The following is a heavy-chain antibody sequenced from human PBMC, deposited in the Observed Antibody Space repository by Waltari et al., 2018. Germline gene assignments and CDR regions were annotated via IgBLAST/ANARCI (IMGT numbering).Heavy chain of an antibody. Sequence: QVQLQESGPGLVKPSQTLSLTCPVSGGSISSGRYYWSWIRQHPGKGLEWIGYIYYSGSTYYNPSLKSRVTISVDTSKNQFSLKLSSVTAADTAVYYCARGYYDILTGYYNAFDIWGQGTMVTVSS. CDR3: ARGYYDILTGYYNAFDI. CDR1: GGSISSGRYY. CDR2: IYYSGST. D-gene: IGHD3-9*01. V-gene: IGHV4-31*03. J-gene: IGHJ3*02.